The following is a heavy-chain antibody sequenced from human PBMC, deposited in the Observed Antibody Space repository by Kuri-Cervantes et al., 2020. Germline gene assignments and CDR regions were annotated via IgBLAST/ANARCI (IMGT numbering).Heavy chain of an antibody. CDR3: ARTPVGGPHNY. Sequence: GESLKISCAASGFTFSDYYMSWIRQAPGKGLEWVSYISSSGSTIYYADSVKGRFTISRDNAKNSLYLQMNSLRAEDTAVYYCARTPVGGPHNYWGQGTLVTVSS. D-gene: IGHD3-10*01. V-gene: IGHV3-11*01. CDR2: ISSSGSTI. CDR1: GFTFSDYY. J-gene: IGHJ4*02.